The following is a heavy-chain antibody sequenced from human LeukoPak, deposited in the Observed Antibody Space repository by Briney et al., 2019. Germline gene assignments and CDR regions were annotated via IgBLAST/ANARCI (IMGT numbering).Heavy chain of an antibody. J-gene: IGHJ4*02. CDR2: INPNSGGT. CDR1: GYTFTGYY. Sequence: GASVKVSCKASGYTFTGYYMHWVRQARGQGLEWMGWINPNSGGTNYAQKFQGRVTMTRDTSISTAYMELSRLRSDDTAVYYCARLPGYSSSFDYWGQGTLVTVSS. CDR3: ARLPGYSSSFDY. V-gene: IGHV1-2*02. D-gene: IGHD6-13*01.